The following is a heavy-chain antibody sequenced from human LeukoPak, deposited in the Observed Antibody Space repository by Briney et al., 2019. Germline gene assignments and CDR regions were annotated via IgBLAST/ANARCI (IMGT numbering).Heavy chain of an antibody. CDR3: ASLYCSSTSCYLFH. Sequence: SETLSLTCTVSGGSISSYYWSWIRQTPGKGLEWIGYIYYSGSTNYNPSLKSRVNISVGTSKNQFSLKLSSVTAADTALYYCASLYCSSTSCYLFHWGQGTLVTVSS. J-gene: IGHJ4*02. CDR1: GGSISSYY. V-gene: IGHV4-59*08. D-gene: IGHD2-2*01. CDR2: IYYSGST.